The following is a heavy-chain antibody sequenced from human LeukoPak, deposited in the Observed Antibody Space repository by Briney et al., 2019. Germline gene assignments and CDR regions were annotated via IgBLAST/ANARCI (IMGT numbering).Heavy chain of an antibody. D-gene: IGHD3-22*01. V-gene: IGHV3-7*01. CDR1: GFTFSSYW. CDR3: ASEDYYDSSGYYRDEDS. CDR2: IKQDGSEK. Sequence: PGGSLRLSGAASGFTFSSYWMSWVRQAPGKGLEWVANIKQDGSEKYYVDSVKGRFTISRDNAKNSLYLQMNSLRAEDTAVYYCASEDYYDSSGYYRDEDSWGQGTLVTVSS. J-gene: IGHJ4*02.